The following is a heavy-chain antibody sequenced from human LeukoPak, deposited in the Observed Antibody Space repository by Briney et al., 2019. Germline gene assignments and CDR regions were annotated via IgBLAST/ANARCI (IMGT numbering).Heavy chain of an antibody. CDR1: GFTFSSYW. CDR2: IKQDGSEK. J-gene: IGHJ4*02. Sequence: GGSLRLSCAASGFTFSSYWMSWVRQAPGKGLEWVANIKQDGSEKYYVDSVKGRFTISRENAKNSLFLQMNSLRAEDTAVYYCARGYSSSWYNRFDYWGQGTLVTVSS. D-gene: IGHD6-13*01. CDR3: ARGYSSSWYNRFDY. V-gene: IGHV3-7*01.